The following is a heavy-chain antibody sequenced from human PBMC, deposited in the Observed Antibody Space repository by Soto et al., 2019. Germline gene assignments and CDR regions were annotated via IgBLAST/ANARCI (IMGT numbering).Heavy chain of an antibody. CDR3: ARIVLTHSFYFDY. J-gene: IGHJ4*02. CDR2: IYYSGST. V-gene: IGHV4-59*01. CDR1: GGSISSYY. Sequence: PSETLSLTCTVSGGSISSYYWSWIRQPPGKGLEWIGYIYYSGSTNYNPSLKSRVTISVDTSKNQFSLKLSSVTAADTAVYYCARIVLTHSFYFDYWGQGTLVTVSS. D-gene: IGHD3-10*01.